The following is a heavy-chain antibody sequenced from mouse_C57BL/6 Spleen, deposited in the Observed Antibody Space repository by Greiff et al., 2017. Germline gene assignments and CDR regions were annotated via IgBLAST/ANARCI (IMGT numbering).Heavy chain of an antibody. J-gene: IGHJ4*01. CDR3: ARDNYSNYPYYYAMDD. D-gene: IGHD2-5*01. CDR1: GYSITSGYY. Sequence: EVKLMESGPGLVKPSQSLSLTCSVTGYSITSGYYWNWIRQFPGNKLEWMGYISYDGSNNYNPSLKNRISITRDTSKNQFFLKLNSVTTEDTATYYCARDNYSNYPYYYAMDDWGQGTSVTVSS. V-gene: IGHV3-6*01. CDR2: ISYDGSN.